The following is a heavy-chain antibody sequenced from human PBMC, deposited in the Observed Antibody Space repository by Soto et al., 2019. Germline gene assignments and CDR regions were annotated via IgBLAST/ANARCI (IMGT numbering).Heavy chain of an antibody. CDR2: ISYDATNQ. V-gene: IGHV3-30-3*01. Sequence: QVQLVESGGGVVQPGRSLRLSCTASGFIFSQYVMHWVRQAPGKGLEWVAIISYDATNQYYADSVRGRFTISRDKSNNTVYLQMNRLSAEDTAVYYCAREGVGPYDFWSGYYVHWGQGTLVTVSS. CDR1: GFIFSQYV. J-gene: IGHJ4*02. D-gene: IGHD3-3*01. CDR3: AREGVGPYDFWSGYYVH.